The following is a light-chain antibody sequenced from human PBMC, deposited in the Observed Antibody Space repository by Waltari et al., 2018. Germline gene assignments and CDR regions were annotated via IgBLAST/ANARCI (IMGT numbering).Light chain of an antibody. V-gene: IGKV1-12*01. CDR3: QQGNTFPPT. CDR2: AVS. CDR1: QDINGW. J-gene: IGKJ1*01. Sequence: ILMTQSPSSVAASVGDRVTITCRAGQDINGWLTWYKQKAGKAPKLLIYAVSTLQTGVPSRFSGARSGTDYTLTITGLQPEDFATYFCQQGNTFPPTFGQGTKVDIK.